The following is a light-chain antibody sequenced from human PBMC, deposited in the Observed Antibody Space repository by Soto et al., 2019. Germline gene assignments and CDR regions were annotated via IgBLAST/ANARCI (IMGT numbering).Light chain of an antibody. CDR1: SSDVGGYNY. V-gene: IGLV2-14*01. Sequence: QSALTQPSSVSGSPGQSITISCTGTSSDVGGYNYVSWYQQHPGKDTKLMIYDVSNRPSGVSNRFSGSKSGNTASLTIAGLQADDEDDYYCSTYTSSSTVVFGGGTKLTVL. CDR3: STYTSSSTVV. J-gene: IGLJ2*01. CDR2: DVS.